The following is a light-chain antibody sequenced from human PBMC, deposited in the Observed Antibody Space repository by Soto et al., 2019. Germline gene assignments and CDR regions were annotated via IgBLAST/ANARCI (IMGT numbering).Light chain of an antibody. Sequence: QSVLTQPPSASGTPGQSVTISCSGSTSNIGSNYVSWYQQLPGTAPKLLIYSNNQRPSGVPDRFSASKSGTSASLAISGLQSEDEADYYCAAWDDGLNGSWVFGGGTKLTVL. CDR1: TSNIGSNY. CDR3: AAWDDGLNGSWV. J-gene: IGLJ3*02. CDR2: SNN. V-gene: IGLV1-44*01.